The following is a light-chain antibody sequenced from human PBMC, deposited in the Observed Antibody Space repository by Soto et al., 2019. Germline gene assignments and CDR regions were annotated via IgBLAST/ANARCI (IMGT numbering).Light chain of an antibody. CDR3: QQRSSWPRT. Sequence: EIVLTQSPATLSLSPGERATLSCRANINNYLGWYQQKPGQAPRLVIYDASNRATGIPVRFSGRGSGTDFTLTISSLEPEDFAIYYCQQRSSWPRTFGRGTKVEIK. CDR2: DAS. V-gene: IGKV3-11*01. CDR1: INNY. J-gene: IGKJ1*01.